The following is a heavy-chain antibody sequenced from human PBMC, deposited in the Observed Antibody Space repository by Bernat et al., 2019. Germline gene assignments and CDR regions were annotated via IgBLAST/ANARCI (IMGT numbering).Heavy chain of an antibody. CDR3: TGRGYDILTGLDY. J-gene: IGHJ4*02. CDR2: IKSKTDGGTT. D-gene: IGHD3-9*01. Sequence: EVQLVESGGGLVKPGGSLRLSCAASGFTFSNAWMSWVRQAPGKGLEWVGRIKSKTDGGTTDYVAPVKGRFTISRDDSKNTLYLQMNSLKTEDTAVYYCTGRGYDILTGLDYWGQGTLVTVSS. CDR1: GFTFSNAW. V-gene: IGHV3-15*01.